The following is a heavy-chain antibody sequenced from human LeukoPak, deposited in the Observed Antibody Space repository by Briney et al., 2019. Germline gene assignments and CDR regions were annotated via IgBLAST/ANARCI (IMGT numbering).Heavy chain of an antibody. CDR1: GGSISSGSYY. CDR2: IYTSGST. D-gene: IGHD2-2*01. V-gene: IGHV4-61*02. CDR3: ARAVVVVPAAMFGSFLGYYYYYMDV. Sequence: PSETLSLTCTVSGGSISSGSYYWSWIRQPAGKGLEWIGRIYTSGSTNYNPSLKSRVTISVDTSKNQFSLKLSSVTAADTAVYYCARAVVVVPAAMFGSFLGYYYYYMDVWGKGTTVTISS. J-gene: IGHJ6*03.